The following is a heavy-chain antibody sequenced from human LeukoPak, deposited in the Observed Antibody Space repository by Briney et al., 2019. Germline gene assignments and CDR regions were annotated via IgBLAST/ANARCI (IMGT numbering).Heavy chain of an antibody. Sequence: RGESLKISCKGSGYRFTNYWISWVRQMPGKGLEWMGRIDPSDSYTDYSPSFQGHVTFSADKSITTAYLQWSSLRASDTAMYYCATLILRAAPYYLDYWGQEPWSPSPQ. CDR1: GYRFTNYW. CDR2: IDPSDSYT. V-gene: IGHV5-10-1*01. CDR3: ATLILRAAPYYLDY. D-gene: IGHD3-16*01. J-gene: IGHJ4*01.